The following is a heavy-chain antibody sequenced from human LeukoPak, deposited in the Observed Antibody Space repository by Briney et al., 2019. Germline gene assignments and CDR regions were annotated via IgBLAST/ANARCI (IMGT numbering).Heavy chain of an antibody. CDR1: GGTFSSYA. Sequence: SVKVSCKASGGTFSSYAISWVRQAPGQGLEWMGGIIPIFGTANYAQKFQGRVTITADKSTSTAYMELSSLRSEDTAVYYCARAAKVVGASSRYYYYYYMDVWGKGTTVTVSS. CDR3: ARAAKVVGASSRYYYYYYMDV. D-gene: IGHD1-26*01. CDR2: IIPIFGTA. V-gene: IGHV1-69*06. J-gene: IGHJ6*03.